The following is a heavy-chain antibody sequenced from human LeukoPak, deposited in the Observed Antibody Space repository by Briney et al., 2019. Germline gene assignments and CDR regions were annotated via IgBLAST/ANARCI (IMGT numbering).Heavy chain of an antibody. J-gene: IGHJ4*02. Sequence: GGSLRLSCAAPGFTFSSYSINWVRQAPGKGVGRDSPISSSSNYIQYADSVKGRFTISRDNDKNSLYLQMHSVRAEDTAVYYCARGVIVVVPAAMEYFDFWGQGTLVTVSS. CDR1: GFTFSSYS. V-gene: IGHV3-21*01. CDR2: ISSSSNYI. CDR3: ARGVIVVVPAAMEYFDF. D-gene: IGHD2-2*01.